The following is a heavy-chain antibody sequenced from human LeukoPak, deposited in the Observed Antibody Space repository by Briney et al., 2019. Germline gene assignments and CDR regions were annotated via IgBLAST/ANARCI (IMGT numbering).Heavy chain of an antibody. CDR1: GLTFSSSW. D-gene: IGHD3-22*01. Sequence: GGSLRLSCAVSGLTFSSSWMDWVRQAPGKGLEWVASINPDGNKKYSADSVKGRFTISRDNSKNTLYLQMNSLRAEDTAVYYCARARYYYDSSGSRNDYWYFDLWGRGTLVTVSS. J-gene: IGHJ2*01. V-gene: IGHV3-7*04. CDR2: INPDGNKK. CDR3: ARARYYYDSSGSRNDYWYFDL.